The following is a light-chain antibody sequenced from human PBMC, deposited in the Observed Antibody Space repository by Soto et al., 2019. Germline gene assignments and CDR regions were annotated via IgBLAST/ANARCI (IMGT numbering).Light chain of an antibody. J-gene: IGKJ5*01. CDR2: DAS. CDR3: QQRSNWPRGIT. Sequence: EIVLTQSPATLSLSPGERATLSCRASQSVGSYLAWYQQKPGQAPRLLICDASTRATGIPARFSGSGSGTDFTLTISSLEPEDVAVYTCQQRSNWPRGITFGQGTRLEIK. CDR1: QSVGSY. V-gene: IGKV3-11*01.